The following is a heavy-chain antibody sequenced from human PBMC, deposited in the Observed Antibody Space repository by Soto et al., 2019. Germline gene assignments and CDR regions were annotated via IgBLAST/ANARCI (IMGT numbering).Heavy chain of an antibody. CDR2: MNRDGSEK. Sequence: EVQLVESGGGLVQPGGSLRLSCEASGLTFSSNWMTWARQAPGKGLEWVASMNRDGSEKRYVDSVEGRFTISRDNAKNSLFLQMNSLSPDDTAVYYCGRDAGRRFDYWGQGSLVTVSS. CDR1: GLTFSSNW. CDR3: GRDAGRRFDY. V-gene: IGHV3-7*01. D-gene: IGHD6-13*01. J-gene: IGHJ4*02.